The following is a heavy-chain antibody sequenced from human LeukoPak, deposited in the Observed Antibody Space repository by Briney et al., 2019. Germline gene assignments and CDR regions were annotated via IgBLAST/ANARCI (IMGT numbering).Heavy chain of an antibody. J-gene: IGHJ5*02. CDR1: GFTFSSYA. CDR2: ISGSGGST. D-gene: IGHD1-14*01. V-gene: IGHV3-23*01. CDR3: TTPFFVVPSS. Sequence: GGSLRLSCAASGFTFSSYAMSWVRQAPGKGLEWVSAISGSGGSTYYADSVKGRFTISRDNSKNTLYLQMNSLKTEDTAVYYCTTPFFVVPSSWGQGTLVTVSS.